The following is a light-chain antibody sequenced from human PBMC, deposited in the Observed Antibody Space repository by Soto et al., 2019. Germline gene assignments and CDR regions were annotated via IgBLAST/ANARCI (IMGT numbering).Light chain of an antibody. J-gene: IGKJ4*01. Sequence: EIVLTQSPANLSLSPGNRATLSCRASQSVSGYLAWYQQKPGQAPRLLIYDASNRATGIPARFSGSGSGTDFTFTITGLEPEDCAVYYCQQRSNWPSTFGGGTKVEI. CDR3: QQRSNWPST. CDR1: QSVSGY. CDR2: DAS. V-gene: IGKV3-11*01.